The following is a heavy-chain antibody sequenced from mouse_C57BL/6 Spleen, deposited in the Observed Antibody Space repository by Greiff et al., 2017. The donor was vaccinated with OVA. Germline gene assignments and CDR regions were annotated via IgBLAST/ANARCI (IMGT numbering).Heavy chain of an antibody. CDR1: GYTFTSYW. CDR2: IDPSDSYT. D-gene: IGHD1-1*01. Sequence: VQLQQPGAELVMPGASVKLSCKASGYTFTSYWMHWVKQRPGQGLEWIGEIDPSDSYTNYNQKFKGKSTLTVDKSSSTAYMQLSSLTSEDSAVYYCARETTVSDFDYWGQGTTLTVSS. V-gene: IGHV1-69*01. J-gene: IGHJ2*01. CDR3: ARETTVSDFDY.